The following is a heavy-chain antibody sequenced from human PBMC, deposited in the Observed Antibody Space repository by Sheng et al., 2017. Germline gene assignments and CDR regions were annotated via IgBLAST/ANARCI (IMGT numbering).Heavy chain of an antibody. CDR2: INHSGST. Sequence: QVQLQQWGAGLLKPSETLSLTCAVYGGSFSGYYWSWIRQPPGKGLEWIGEINHSGSTNYNPSLKSRVTISVDTSKNQFSLKLSSVTAADTAVYYCAREAESTFFDFWAREPWSPSPQ. CDR3: AREAESTFFDF. CDR1: GGSFSGYY. V-gene: IGHV4-34*01. J-gene: IGHJ4*02.